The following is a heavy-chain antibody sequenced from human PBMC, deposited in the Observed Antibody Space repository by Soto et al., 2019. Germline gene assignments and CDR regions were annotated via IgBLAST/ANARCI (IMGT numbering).Heavy chain of an antibody. D-gene: IGHD6-19*01. V-gene: IGHV1-2*02. CDR1: GSTFTSQY. CDR2: INPTTGAT. CDR3: AKGDSSWVSWFDP. J-gene: IGHJ5*02. Sequence: ASVQVSFKASGSTFTSQYLHWVRKAPGEGLEWMGWINPTTGATRYAQKFQGRVTMTRDTSMSTAYLEVRSLRPDDTAVYYCAKGDSSWVSWFDPWGQGNLVTVSS.